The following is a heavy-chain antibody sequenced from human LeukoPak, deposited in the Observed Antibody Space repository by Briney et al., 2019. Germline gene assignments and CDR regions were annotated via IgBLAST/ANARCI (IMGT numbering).Heavy chain of an antibody. CDR1: GYSISSGYY. V-gene: IGHV4-38-2*01. J-gene: IGHJ3*02. CDR3: ARLYYDSSGYDDAFDI. D-gene: IGHD3-22*01. CDR2: IYHSGST. Sequence: SETLSLTCAVSGYSISSGYYWGWIRRPPGKGLEWIGSIYHSGSTYYNPSLKSRVTISVDTSKNQFSLKLSSVTAADTAVYYCARLYYDSSGYDDAFDIWGQGTMVTVSS.